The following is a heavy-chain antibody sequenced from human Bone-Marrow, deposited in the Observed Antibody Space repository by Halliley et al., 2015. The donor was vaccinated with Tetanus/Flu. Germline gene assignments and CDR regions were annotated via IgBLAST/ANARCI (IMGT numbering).Heavy chain of an antibody. V-gene: IGHV4-31*02. CDR3: ARTYYDFWSCSPFDH. J-gene: IGHJ4*02. D-gene: IGHD3-3*01. Sequence: WIGYIYYSGSTYHNPSLKSRVTISVETSKNPFSLMLSFAAAADTAVFYCARTYYDFWSCSPFDHWGQGALVTVSS. CDR2: IYYSGST.